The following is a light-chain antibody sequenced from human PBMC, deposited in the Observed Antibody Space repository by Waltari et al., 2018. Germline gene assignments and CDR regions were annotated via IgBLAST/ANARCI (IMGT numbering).Light chain of an antibody. J-gene: IGLJ3*02. CDR1: SSNFGHNH. Sequence: QSVLTQPPSVSAAPAQKATISCSGSSSNFGHNHVSWYQHLPGTAPKLLTYDNNKRPSGIPDRCSGSKSGTSGALGITGLQTGDEADYYCGAWDSSLSAWVFGGGTKLTVL. CDR2: DNN. CDR3: GAWDSSLSAWV. V-gene: IGLV1-51*01.